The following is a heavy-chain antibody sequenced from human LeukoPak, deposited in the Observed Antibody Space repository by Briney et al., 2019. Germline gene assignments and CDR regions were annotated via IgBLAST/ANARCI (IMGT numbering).Heavy chain of an antibody. V-gene: IGHV3-23*01. D-gene: IGHD3-16*01. CDR3: AKRLTLGVFDV. CDR1: GFTFTNYA. Sequence: GGYLRLSCEASGFTFTNYAMTWVRQTPGQGMKWLSYISNSGNTAIYAGSVKGRFSVSRDNSNNVVFLQMSNLRADDSAVYYCAKRLTLGVFDVWGQGTVVTVSS. J-gene: IGHJ3*01. CDR2: ISNSGNTA.